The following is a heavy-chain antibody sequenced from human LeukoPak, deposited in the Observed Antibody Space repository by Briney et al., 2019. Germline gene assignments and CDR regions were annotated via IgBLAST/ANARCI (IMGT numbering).Heavy chain of an antibody. D-gene: IGHD2-2*01. CDR2: ISGSGGST. J-gene: IGHJ5*02. V-gene: IGHV3-23*01. CDR1: GFTFSSYA. Sequence: GGSLRLSCATSGFTFSSYAMSWVRQAPGKRLEWVSAISGSGGSTYYADSVKGRFTISRDNSKNTLYLQMNSLRAEDTAVYYCAKGERYCSSTSCLGVLDPWGQGTLVTVSS. CDR3: AKGERYCSSTSCLGVLDP.